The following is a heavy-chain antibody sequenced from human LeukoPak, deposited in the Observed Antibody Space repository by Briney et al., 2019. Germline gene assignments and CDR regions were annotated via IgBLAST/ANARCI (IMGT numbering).Heavy chain of an antibody. J-gene: IGHJ3*01. CDR1: GFSLDDYA. D-gene: IGHD3-9*01. CDR2: ISWDSGSQ. CDR3: IKDMGFDLLKDAFHV. V-gene: IGHV3-9*01. Sequence: PGGSLRLSCVGSGFSLDDYAMHWVRQVPGKGLEWVSSISWDSGSQAYADSVRGRFTISGDNAKNSLYLQMNSLRPEDTAFYYCIKDMGFDLLKDAFHVWGQGTLVTVSS.